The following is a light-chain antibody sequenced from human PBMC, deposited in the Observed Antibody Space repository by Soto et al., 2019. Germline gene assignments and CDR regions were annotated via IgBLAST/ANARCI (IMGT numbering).Light chain of an antibody. CDR3: QQYGSSPLT. CDR2: GAS. Sequence: EIVLTQSPGTLSLSPGERATLSYSASQSVSSSFLAWYQQKPGQAPRLLIYGASSRATGIPDRFSGSGSGIDFTLTISRLEPEDVAVYYCQQYGSSPLTFGGGTKVEIK. CDR1: QSVSSSF. J-gene: IGKJ4*01. V-gene: IGKV3-20*01.